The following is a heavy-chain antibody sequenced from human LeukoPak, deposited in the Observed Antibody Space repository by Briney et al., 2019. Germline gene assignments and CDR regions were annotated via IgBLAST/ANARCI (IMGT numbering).Heavy chain of an antibody. CDR1: GYTFTSYA. CDR2: IIPMFGTA. J-gene: IGHJ5*02. CDR3: ARDVSAGIVPASNWFDP. D-gene: IGHD6-25*01. V-gene: IGHV1-69*06. Sequence: ASVKVSCKASGYTFTSYAMNWVRQAPGQGLEWMGVIIPMFGTANYAQKFQARVTITADKSTSTAYMEVTSLRSDDTAVYYCARDVSAGIVPASNWFDPWGQGTLVTVSS.